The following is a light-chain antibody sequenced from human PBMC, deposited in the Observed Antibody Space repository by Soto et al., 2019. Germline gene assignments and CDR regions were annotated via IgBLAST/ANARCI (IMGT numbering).Light chain of an antibody. CDR2: DVT. CDR1: SSDVGGYNY. Sequence: QLVLTQPRSVSGSPGQSVAISCTGTSSDVGGYNYVSWYQQHPGKAPKPMIYDVTQRPSGVPDRFSGSKSGNTASLTISGLQAEDEADYYCCSYAGSYVVFGGGTKLTVL. CDR3: CSYAGSYVV. V-gene: IGLV2-11*01. J-gene: IGLJ2*01.